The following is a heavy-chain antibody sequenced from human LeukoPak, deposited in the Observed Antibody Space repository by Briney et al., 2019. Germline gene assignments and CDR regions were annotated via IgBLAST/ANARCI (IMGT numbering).Heavy chain of an antibody. CDR1: GFTFISYT. J-gene: IGHJ5*02. Sequence: GGSLRLSCAASGFTFISYTMNWVRPAPGKGREGVSYIGSSSSTIYYADSVKGRFTISRDNAKNSLYLQMNSLRAEDTAVYYCARPVGYSRKFDPWGQGTLVTVSS. CDR3: ARPVGYSRKFDP. D-gene: IGHD6-13*01. CDR2: IGSSSSTI. V-gene: IGHV3-48*01.